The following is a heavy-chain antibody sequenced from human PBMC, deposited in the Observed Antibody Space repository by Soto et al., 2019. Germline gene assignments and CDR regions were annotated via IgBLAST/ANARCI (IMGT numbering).Heavy chain of an antibody. CDR3: ARFSGNAFDI. CDR1: SGSISSSSYN. CDR2: IYYNGDT. J-gene: IGHJ3*02. Sequence: PSETLSLTCSVSSGSISSSSYNWDRIRQPPGKGLEWIGTIYYNGDTDYNPSLKSRATISVDASDYQFSLKLSSVTAADTSIYYCARFSGNAFDIWGHGTMVTVSS. V-gene: IGHV4-39*01.